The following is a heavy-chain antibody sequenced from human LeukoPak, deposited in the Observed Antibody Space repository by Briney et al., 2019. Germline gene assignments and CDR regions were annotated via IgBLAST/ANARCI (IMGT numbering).Heavy chain of an antibody. CDR1: GFTFSNYA. J-gene: IGHJ1*01. CDR2: ISGSGRST. CDR3: VNLHYDCMPWSPL. V-gene: IGHV3-23*01. D-gene: IGHD3-22*01. Sequence: GGSLRLSCAASGFTFSNYAISWVRQARGKGLEWVSAISGSGRSTYYADSVKGRFTISRDNSKNTLYLQMHSLSAEDTALYSCVNLHYDCMPWSPLWGQGPVATVSS.